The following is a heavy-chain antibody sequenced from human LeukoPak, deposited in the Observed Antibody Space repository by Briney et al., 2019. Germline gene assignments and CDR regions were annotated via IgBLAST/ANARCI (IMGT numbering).Heavy chain of an antibody. D-gene: IGHD6-19*01. CDR2: ISWNSGSI. Sequence: PGGSLRLSCAASGFTFDDYAMHWVRQAPGKGLEWVSGISWNSGSIGYADSVKGRFTISRDNAKNSLYQQMNSLRAEDTALYYCAKGRVVAVAEFDYWGQGTLVTVSS. J-gene: IGHJ4*02. CDR1: GFTFDDYA. V-gene: IGHV3-9*01. CDR3: AKGRVVAVAEFDY.